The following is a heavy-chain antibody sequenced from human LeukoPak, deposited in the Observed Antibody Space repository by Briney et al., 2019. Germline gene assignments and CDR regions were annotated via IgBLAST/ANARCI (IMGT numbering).Heavy chain of an antibody. CDR3: ARDLAWGAY. CDR1: GFTFSIYT. V-gene: IGHV3-21*01. D-gene: IGHD4/OR15-4a*01. Sequence: GGSLRLSCVASGFTFSIYTMSWVRQAPGKGLEWVSSITSSSSSTYSADSVKGRLTISRGNAKNSLYLEMNSLRDEDTAVYYCARDLAWGAYWGQGTLVTVSS. J-gene: IGHJ4*02. CDR2: ITSSSSST.